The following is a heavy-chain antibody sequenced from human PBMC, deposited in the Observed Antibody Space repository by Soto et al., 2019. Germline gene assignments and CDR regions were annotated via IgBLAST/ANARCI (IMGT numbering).Heavy chain of an antibody. D-gene: IGHD3-22*01. CDR3: ARLNYYDSSGPDP. CDR2: IYYSGST. CDR1: GGSISSGDYY. J-gene: IGHJ5*02. Sequence: SETLSLTCTVSGGSISSGDYYWSWIRQPPGKGLEWIGYIYYSGSTYYNPSLKSRVTISVDTSKNQFSLKLSSVTAADTAVYYCARLNYYDSSGPDPWGQGTLVTVSS. V-gene: IGHV4-30-4*01.